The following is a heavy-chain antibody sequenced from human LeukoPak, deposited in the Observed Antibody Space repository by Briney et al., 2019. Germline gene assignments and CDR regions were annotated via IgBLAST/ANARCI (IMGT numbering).Heavy chain of an antibody. V-gene: IGHV3-9*01. CDR3: ARDGREWPPPYYFDY. CDR1: GFTFDDYA. CDR2: ISWNSGSI. Sequence: GRSLRLSCAASGFTFDDYAMHWVRQAPGKGLEWVSGISWNSGSIGYADSVKGRFTISRDNAKNSLYLQMNSLRAEDTAVYYCARDGREWPPPYYFDYWGQGTLVTVSS. J-gene: IGHJ4*02. D-gene: IGHD3-3*01.